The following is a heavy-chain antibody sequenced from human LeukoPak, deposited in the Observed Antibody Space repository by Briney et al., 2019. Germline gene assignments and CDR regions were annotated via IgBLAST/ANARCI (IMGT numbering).Heavy chain of an antibody. CDR2: ISGGAAST. J-gene: IGHJ4*02. Sequence: GGTLRLSCAASGFTFSSYGMSWVRQAPGKGLEWVSAISGGAASTNYADTVKGRFTISRDNSKNTLFLRMNSLRAEDTAIYYCAKSGRYCSGGGCYQEASLDHWGQGTLVTVSS. CDR1: GFTFSSYG. V-gene: IGHV3-23*01. D-gene: IGHD2-15*01. CDR3: AKSGRYCSGGGCYQEASLDH.